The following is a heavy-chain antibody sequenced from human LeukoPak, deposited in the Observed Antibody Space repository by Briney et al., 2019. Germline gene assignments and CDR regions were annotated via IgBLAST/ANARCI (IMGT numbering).Heavy chain of an antibody. Sequence: PGGSLRLSCAASGNYWMHWVRRAPGKGLVWVSHINGDGSWTTYADSVKGRFTISKDNAKNTVYLQKNNLRAEDTAVYYCVSFYETYWGRGTLVTVPS. CDR2: INGDGSWT. D-gene: IGHD2-2*01. J-gene: IGHJ4*02. CDR3: VSFYETY. V-gene: IGHV3-74*01. CDR1: GNYW.